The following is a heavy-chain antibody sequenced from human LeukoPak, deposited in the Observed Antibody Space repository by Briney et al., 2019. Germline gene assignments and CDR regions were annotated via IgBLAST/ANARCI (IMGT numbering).Heavy chain of an antibody. D-gene: IGHD2-2*01. Sequence: GSLRLSCAASGFTFSSYAMSWVRQAPGKGLEWVSAISGSGGSTYYADSVKGRFTISRDNSKNTLYLQVNSLRAEDTAVYYCAKPPGHCSSTSCPTDYWGQGTLVTVSS. CDR1: GFTFSSYA. V-gene: IGHV3-23*01. J-gene: IGHJ4*02. CDR3: AKPPGHCSSTSCPTDY. CDR2: ISGSGGST.